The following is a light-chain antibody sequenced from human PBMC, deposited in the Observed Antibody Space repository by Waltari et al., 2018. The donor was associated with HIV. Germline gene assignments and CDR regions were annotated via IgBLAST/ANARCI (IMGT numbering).Light chain of an antibody. Sequence: QSALTQPASVSGSPGQSITIACPGTSSDGGGYNYVPWYQQHPGKAPKLMIYEVSNRPSGVSNRFSGSKSGNTASLTISGLQAEDEADYYCSSYTSSSTQVFGGGTKLTVL. CDR3: SSYTSSSTQV. CDR2: EVS. CDR1: SSDGGGYNY. V-gene: IGLV2-14*01. J-gene: IGLJ2*01.